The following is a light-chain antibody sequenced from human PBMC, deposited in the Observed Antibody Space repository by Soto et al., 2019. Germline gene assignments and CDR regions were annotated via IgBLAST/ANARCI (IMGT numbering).Light chain of an antibody. CDR1: QSVSSTY. V-gene: IGKV3-20*01. Sequence: EILLTQSPGTLSLSPGERATLSCRASQSVSSTYLAWYQQKPGQAPRLRIYATSSRATGIPDRFIGSGSGTDFTLTISRLEPEDLAVYYCQQHSSSPLTFGLGTKVEI. CDR2: ATS. CDR3: QQHSSSPLT. J-gene: IGKJ1*01.